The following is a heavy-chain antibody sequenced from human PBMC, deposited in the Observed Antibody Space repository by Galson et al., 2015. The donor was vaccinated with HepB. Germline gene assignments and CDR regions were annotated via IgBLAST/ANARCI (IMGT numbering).Heavy chain of an antibody. D-gene: IGHD6-6*01. CDR1: GGTFSSYA. CDR2: IIPIFGTA. CDR3: ARGNWHSSSSVWFDP. Sequence: SVKVSCKASGGTFSSYAISWVRQAPGQGLEWMGGIIPIFGTANYAQKFQGRVTITADKSTSTAYMELSSLRSEDTAVYYCARGNWHSSSSVWFDPWGQGTLVTVSS. V-gene: IGHV1-69*06. J-gene: IGHJ5*02.